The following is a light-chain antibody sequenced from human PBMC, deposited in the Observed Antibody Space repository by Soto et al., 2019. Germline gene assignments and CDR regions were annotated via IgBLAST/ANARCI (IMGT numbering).Light chain of an antibody. V-gene: IGKV1-39*01. CDR2: AAS. CDR1: QSISSY. J-gene: IGKJ2*01. CDR3: QQSYSTPYT. Sequence: DIPVTQSPSSLSASVGDRVTITCRASQSISSYLNWYKQKPGKAPNLLIYAASSLQSGVPSRFSGSGSGTDCTLIISSLQPADFATYYCQQSYSTPYTFGQGTKLEIK.